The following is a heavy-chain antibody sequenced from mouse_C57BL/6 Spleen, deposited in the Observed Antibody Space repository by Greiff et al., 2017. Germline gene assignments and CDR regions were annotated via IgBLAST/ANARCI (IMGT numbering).Heavy chain of an antibody. Sequence: VQLQQSGAELVRPGASVTLSCKASGYTFTDYEMDWVKQTPVQGLEWIGAIDPETGGTAYNQKFKGKATVTADKSSSTAYMELRSLAAEDSAVYSCTDHEDYFDYWGQGTTLTVSS. J-gene: IGHJ2*01. V-gene: IGHV1-15*01. CDR1: GYTFTDYE. CDR3: TDHEDYFDY. CDR2: IDPETGGT.